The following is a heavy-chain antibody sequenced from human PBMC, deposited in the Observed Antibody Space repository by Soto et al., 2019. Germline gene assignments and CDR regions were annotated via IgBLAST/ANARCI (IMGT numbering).Heavy chain of an antibody. J-gene: IGHJ4*02. D-gene: IGHD6-13*01. CDR3: AKLGVRIATAGTDY. Sequence: EVPVLESGGGLVQPGGSLRLSCGASGFIFSSYVMYWVRQAPGKGLEWISAISGSGENTYYADSVKGRFAISRDNSKHTLYLLMNSLRADDTAVYYCAKLGVRIATAGTDYWGQGTLVTVSS. CDR1: GFIFSSYV. V-gene: IGHV3-23*01. CDR2: ISGSGENT.